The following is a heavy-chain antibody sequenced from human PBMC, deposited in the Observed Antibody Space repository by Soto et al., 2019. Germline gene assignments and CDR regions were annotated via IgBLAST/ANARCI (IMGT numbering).Heavy chain of an antibody. D-gene: IGHD3-3*01. CDR3: ARDRLRANYDFWSGPSLGYGMDV. J-gene: IGHJ6*02. CDR1: GGSISSGGYY. V-gene: IGHV4-31*03. CDR2: IYYSGST. Sequence: SETLSLTCTVSGGSISSGGYYWSWIRQHPWKGLEWIGYIYYSGSTYYNPSLKSRVTISVDTSKNQFSLKLSSVTAADTAVYYCARDRLRANYDFWSGPSLGYGMDVWGQGXTVTVYS.